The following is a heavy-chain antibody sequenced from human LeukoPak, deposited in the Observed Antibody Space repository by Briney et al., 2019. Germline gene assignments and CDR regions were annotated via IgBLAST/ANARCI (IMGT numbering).Heavy chain of an antibody. CDR2: MNPNSGNT. CDR3: ATRTKGYYDFWSGYYTKYYYYYMDV. J-gene: IGHJ6*03. Sequence: ASVKVSCKASGYTFTSYDINWVRRATGQGLEWMGWMNPNSGNTGYAQKFQGRVTMTRNTSISTAYMELSSLRSEDTAVYYCATRTKGYYDFWSGYYTKYYYYYMDVWGKGTTVTVSS. D-gene: IGHD3-3*01. V-gene: IGHV1-8*01. CDR1: GYTFTSYD.